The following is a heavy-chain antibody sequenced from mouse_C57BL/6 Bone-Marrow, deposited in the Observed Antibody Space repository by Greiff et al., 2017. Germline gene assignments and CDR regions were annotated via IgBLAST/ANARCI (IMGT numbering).Heavy chain of an antibody. V-gene: IGHV1-80*01. CDR2: IYPGDGDT. J-gene: IGHJ4*01. CDR1: GYAFSSSW. CDR3: ARPPYYYGSSYAMDY. Sequence: QVQLQQSGAELVKPGASVKISCKASGYAFSSSWMNWVKQRPGKGLEWIGQIYPGDGDTNYNGKFKGKATLTADKSSSTAYMQLSSLTSEDSAVYFGARPPYYYGSSYAMDYWGQGTSVTVSS. D-gene: IGHD1-1*01.